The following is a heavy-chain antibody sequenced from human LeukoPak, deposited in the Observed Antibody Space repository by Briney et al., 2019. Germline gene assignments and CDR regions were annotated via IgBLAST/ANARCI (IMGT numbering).Heavy chain of an antibody. CDR3: ARDITITY. J-gene: IGHJ4*02. V-gene: IGHV3-21*01. D-gene: IGHD5-24*01. CDR1: GFTFSSHG. CDR2: ISSSSSYI. Sequence: PGGSLRLSCAASGFTFSSHGMNWVRQAPGKGLEWVSSISSSSSYIYYADSVKGRFTISRDNAENSLYLQMNSLRAEDTAVYYCARDITITYWGQGTLVTVSS.